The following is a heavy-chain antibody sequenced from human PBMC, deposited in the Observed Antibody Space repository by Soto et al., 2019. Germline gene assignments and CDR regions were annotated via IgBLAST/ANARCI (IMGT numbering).Heavy chain of an antibody. CDR3: AREGVAPYYYYGMDV. CDR1: GYTFTRSG. Sequence: QVQLEQSGAEVKKPGASVKVSCKASGYTFTRSGISWVRQAPGQGPEWMGWISSYNGDTNYAQTFQGRVTMTTDTSTSTAYMELRSLRSDDTAVYYCAREGVAPYYYYGMDVWGQGTRSPSP. D-gene: IGHD5-12*01. J-gene: IGHJ6*02. CDR2: ISSYNGDT. V-gene: IGHV1-18*01.